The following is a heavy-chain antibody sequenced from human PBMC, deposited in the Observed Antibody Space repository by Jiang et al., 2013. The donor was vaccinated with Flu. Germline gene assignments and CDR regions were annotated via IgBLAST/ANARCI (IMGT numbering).Heavy chain of an antibody. Sequence: SGAEVKKPGASVKVSCKASGGTFTSYDINWVRQATGQGLEWMGWMNPNSGNTGYAQKFQGRVTMTRNTSISTAYMELSSLRSEDTAVYYCARDWVATTPRRARGEYFQHWGQGTLVTVSS. D-gene: IGHD5-12*01. J-gene: IGHJ1*01. CDR2: MNPNSGNT. CDR3: ARDWVATTPRRARGEYFQH. V-gene: IGHV1-8*01. CDR1: GGTFTSYD.